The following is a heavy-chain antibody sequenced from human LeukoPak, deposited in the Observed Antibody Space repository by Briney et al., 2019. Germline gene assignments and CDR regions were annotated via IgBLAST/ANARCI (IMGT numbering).Heavy chain of an antibody. D-gene: IGHD3-10*01. CDR1: GFTFSSYA. CDR3: AKKLWYYYGSGSYVDY. J-gene: IGHJ4*02. CDR2: ISGSGGST. V-gene: IGHV3-23*01. Sequence: GGSLRLSCAASGFTFSSYAMSWVRQAPGKGLEWVSAISGSGGSTYYADSVKGRFTISRDNSKNTLYLQMNSLRAEDTAVYYCAKKLWYYYGSGSYVDYWGQGTLVTVSS.